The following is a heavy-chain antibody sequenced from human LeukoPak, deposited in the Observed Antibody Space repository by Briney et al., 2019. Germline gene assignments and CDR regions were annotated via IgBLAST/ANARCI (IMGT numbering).Heavy chain of an antibody. CDR2: INPSGGST. CDR3: ARDGDSSGKKNWFDP. D-gene: IGHD3-22*01. CDR1: GYTFSSYG. J-gene: IGHJ5*02. V-gene: IGHV1-46*01. Sequence: ASVKVSCKASGYTFSSYGISWVRQAPGQALEWMGIINPSGGSTSYAQKFQGRVTMTRDTSTSTVYMELSSLRSEDTAVYYCARDGDSSGKKNWFDPWGQGTLVTVSS.